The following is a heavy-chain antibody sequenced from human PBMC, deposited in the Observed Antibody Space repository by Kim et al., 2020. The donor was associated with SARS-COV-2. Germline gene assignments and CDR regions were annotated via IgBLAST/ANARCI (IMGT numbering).Heavy chain of an antibody. V-gene: IGHV3-23*01. Sequence: DSVKGRFTISRDNSKNTLYLQMNSLRAEDTAVYYCAKDFFGGARILTLDYWGQGTLVTVSS. CDR3: AKDFFGGARILTLDY. J-gene: IGHJ4*02. D-gene: IGHD3-9*01.